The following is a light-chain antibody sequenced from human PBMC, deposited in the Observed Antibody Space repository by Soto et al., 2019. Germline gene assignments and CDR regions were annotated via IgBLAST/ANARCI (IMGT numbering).Light chain of an antibody. J-gene: IGKJ4*01. Sequence: EIVLTQFPGARSLSPGERVTLSCRASQTVSNTYLAWYQQKSGQAPKFLIYGASNRATGIPARYSGSGSGTDFTLTISRLVPEDFEVYSCQQYGAFPPTVGGGTEVEIK. CDR3: QQYGAFPPT. CDR1: QTVSNTY. CDR2: GAS. V-gene: IGKV3-20*01.